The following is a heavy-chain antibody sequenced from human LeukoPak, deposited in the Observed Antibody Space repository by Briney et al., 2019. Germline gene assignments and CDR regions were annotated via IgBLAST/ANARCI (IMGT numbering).Heavy chain of an antibody. CDR3: ARVTSKLLYDSSGYYPKYYFDY. V-gene: IGHV4-34*01. J-gene: IGHJ4*02. D-gene: IGHD3-22*01. Sequence: KPSETLSLTCAVYGGSFSGYYWSWIRQPPGKGLEWIGEINHSGSTNYNPSLKSRVTISVDTSKNQFSLKLSSVTAADAAVYYCARVTSKLLYDSSGYYPKYYFDYWGQGTLVTVSS. CDR1: GGSFSGYY. CDR2: INHSGST.